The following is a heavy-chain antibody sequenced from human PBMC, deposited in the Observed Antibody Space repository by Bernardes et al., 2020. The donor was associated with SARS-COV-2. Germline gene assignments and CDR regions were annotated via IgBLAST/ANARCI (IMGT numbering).Heavy chain of an antibody. CDR3: ASSLRSSADI. V-gene: IGHV4-38-2*01. CDR2: IHHGGST. Sequence: SEPLSLTCAVTGYSISSGYYWGWIRQPPGKGLEWIGCIHHGGSTYYNPSLKSRVTISVDTSKNQFSLKLSSVTAADTAVYYCASSLRSSADIWGQGTMVTVSS. CDR1: GYSISSGYY. J-gene: IGHJ3*02. D-gene: IGHD1-26*01.